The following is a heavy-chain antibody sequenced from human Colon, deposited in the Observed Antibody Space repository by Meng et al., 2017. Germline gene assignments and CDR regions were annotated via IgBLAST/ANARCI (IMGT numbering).Heavy chain of an antibody. J-gene: IGHJ5*02. V-gene: IGHV4-31*11. CDR1: GGSISGDGYY. CDR2: VHDSGDT. Sequence: QVQLQESGPGLVKPSQTLSLTCVVSGGSISGDGYYLSWIRQHPGKGLEWIGYVHDSGDTYYKSSLKSRITISIDTSENQFSLKLKSVTAADTAVYYCARDPSNRGAFFDPWGQGTLVTVSS. D-gene: IGHD3-10*01. CDR3: ARDPSNRGAFFDP.